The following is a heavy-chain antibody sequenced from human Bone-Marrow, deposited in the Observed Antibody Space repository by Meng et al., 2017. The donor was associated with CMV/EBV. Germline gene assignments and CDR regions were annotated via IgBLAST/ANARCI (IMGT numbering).Heavy chain of an antibody. Sequence: GESLKISCTTSGYTFATSWIGWVRQMPGKGLEWMGIIYPVDSDTKYSPSFQGQVTISADKSLNTAYLQWSSLQASDTAIYYCAITNTPMFTWGPYFDYWGQGTLVTVSS. CDR2: IYPVDSDT. CDR1: GYTFATSW. J-gene: IGHJ4*02. D-gene: IGHD5-18*01. V-gene: IGHV5-51*01. CDR3: AITNTPMFTWGPYFDY.